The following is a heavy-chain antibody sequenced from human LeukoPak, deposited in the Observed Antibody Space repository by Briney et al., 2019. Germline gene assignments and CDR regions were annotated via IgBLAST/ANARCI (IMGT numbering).Heavy chain of an antibody. CDR1: GDSINSGYY. J-gene: IGHJ4*02. D-gene: IGHD1-26*01. CDR3: ARSQWELEAGFDY. CDR2: MSHSGST. Sequence: PSETLSLTCTDSGDSINSGYYGGWIRQPPGKGLEWIGSMSHSGSTYYNPSLKSRVTISVDTSKNQFSLKLSSVTAADTAVYYCARSQWELEAGFDYWGQGTLVTVSS. V-gene: IGHV4-38-2*02.